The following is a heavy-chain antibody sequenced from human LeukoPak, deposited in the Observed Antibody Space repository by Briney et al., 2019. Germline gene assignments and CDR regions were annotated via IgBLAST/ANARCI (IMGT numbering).Heavy chain of an antibody. V-gene: IGHV4-31*03. CDR2: IYYSGST. CDR1: GGSISSGGYY. J-gene: IGHJ4*02. Sequence: SETLSLTCTVSGGSISSGGYYWSWIRQHPGKGLEWIGYIYYSGSTYYNPSLKSRVTISVDTSKNQFSLKLSSVTAADTAVYYCAGDRSGYNDFDYWGQGTLVTISS. D-gene: IGHD1-1*01. CDR3: AGDRSGYNDFDY.